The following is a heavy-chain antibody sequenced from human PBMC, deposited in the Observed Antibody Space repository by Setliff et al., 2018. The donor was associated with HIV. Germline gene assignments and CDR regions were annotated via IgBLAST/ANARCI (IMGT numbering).Heavy chain of an antibody. CDR1: GYTFTNFY. V-gene: IGHV1-46*01. CDR3: ARGGQYSGNYLPRDYYMDV. CDR2: INPSGGST. Sequence: ASVKVSCKASGYTFTNFYIHWVRQAPGRGLEWLGMINPSGGSTTYAQKFQGRVTMTSDTSTSTVYMDLSSLGSEDTAVYYCARGGQYSGNYLPRDYYMDVWGKGTTVTVSS. J-gene: IGHJ6*03. D-gene: IGHD1-26*01.